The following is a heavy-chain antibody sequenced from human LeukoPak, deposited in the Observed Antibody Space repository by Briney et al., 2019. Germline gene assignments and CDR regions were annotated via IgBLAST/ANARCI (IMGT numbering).Heavy chain of an antibody. CDR3: ARVPGRDGYSLDY. D-gene: IGHD5-24*01. CDR2: ISYDGSNK. CDR1: GFTFSSYA. Sequence: TAGSLRLSCAASGFTFSSYAMHWVRQAPGKGLEWVAVISYDGSNKYYADSVKGRFTISRDNSKNTLYLQMNSLRAEDTAVYYCARVPGRDGYSLDYWGQGTLVTVSS. J-gene: IGHJ4*02. V-gene: IGHV3-30*04.